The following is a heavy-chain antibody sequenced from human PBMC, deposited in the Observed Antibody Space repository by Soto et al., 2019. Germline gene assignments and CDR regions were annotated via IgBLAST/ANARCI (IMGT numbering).Heavy chain of an antibody. D-gene: IGHD2-15*01. Sequence: QVQLVESGGGVVQPGRSLRLSCAASGFTFSSYSMHWVRQAPGKGLEWVAVISYDGSNKYYADSVKGRFTISRDNSKNTLYLQMNSLRAEDTAVYYCARPECSGSSCKLPDYWGQGTLVTVSS. J-gene: IGHJ4*02. V-gene: IGHV3-30-3*01. CDR1: GFTFSSYS. CDR3: ARPECSGSSCKLPDY. CDR2: ISYDGSNK.